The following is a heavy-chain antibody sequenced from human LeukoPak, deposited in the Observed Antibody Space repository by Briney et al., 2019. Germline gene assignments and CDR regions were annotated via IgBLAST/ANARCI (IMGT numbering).Heavy chain of an antibody. Sequence: SETLSLTCTVSGDSINGDKYYWSWIRQPAGKGLEWIGRIYASGSTNYNPSLESQVTMSLDTSKNEFSLTVSSVTAADTAVYYCARGPFYDLWPGYGGYDAFDIWGQGTVVTVSS. V-gene: IGHV4-61*02. CDR1: GDSINGDKYY. D-gene: IGHD3-3*01. J-gene: IGHJ3*02. CDR3: ARGPFYDLWPGYGGYDAFDI. CDR2: IYASGST.